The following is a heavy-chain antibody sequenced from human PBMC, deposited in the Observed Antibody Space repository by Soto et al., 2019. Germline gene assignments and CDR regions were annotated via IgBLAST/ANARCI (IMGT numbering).Heavy chain of an antibody. J-gene: IGHJ4*02. D-gene: IGHD6-13*01. CDR3: ARVPLIAAAGTGVYYFDY. V-gene: IGHV4-34*01. Sequence: SETLSLTCAVYGGSFSGYYWSWIRQPPGKGLEWIGEINHSGSTNYNPSLKSRVTISVDTSKNQFSLKLSSVTAADTAVYYCARVPLIAAAGTGVYYFDYWGQGTLVTVSS. CDR2: INHSGST. CDR1: GGSFSGYY.